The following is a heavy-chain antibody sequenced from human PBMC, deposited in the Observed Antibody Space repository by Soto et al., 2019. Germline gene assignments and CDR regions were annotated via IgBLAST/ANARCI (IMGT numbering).Heavy chain of an antibody. V-gene: IGHV3-30*18. CDR1: GFTFSSYG. CDR2: ISYDGSNK. Sequence: QVQLVESGGGVDQPGRSLRLSCAASGFTFSSYGMHWVRQAPGKGLEWVAVISYDGSNKYYADSVKGRFTISRDNSKNTLYLQMNSLRAEDTAVYYCAKEDPGFDIWGQGTMVTVSS. J-gene: IGHJ3*02. CDR3: AKEDPGFDI.